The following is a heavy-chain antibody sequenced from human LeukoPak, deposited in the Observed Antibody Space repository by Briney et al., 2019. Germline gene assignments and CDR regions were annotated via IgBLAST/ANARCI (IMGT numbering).Heavy chain of an antibody. Sequence: SETLSLTCTVSGGSISSYYWSWIRQPPGKGLEWIGYIYYSGSTNYNPSLKRRVTISVDTSKNQFSLKLSSVTAADTAVYYCARARITFGGVIVIDYWGQGTLVTVSS. CDR2: IYYSGST. V-gene: IGHV4-59*01. CDR3: ARARITFGGVIVIDY. D-gene: IGHD3-16*02. CDR1: GGSISSYY. J-gene: IGHJ4*02.